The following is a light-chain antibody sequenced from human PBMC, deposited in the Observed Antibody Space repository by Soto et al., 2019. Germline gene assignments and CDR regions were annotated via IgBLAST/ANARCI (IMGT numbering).Light chain of an antibody. J-gene: IGKJ3*01. CDR3: QQLNSCPRT. V-gene: IGKV1-9*01. Sequence: IQLTQSPSSLSASIGDRVTITCRARQGISDSLAWYQQKPGKAPSLLIYAASTLRSGVPSRFSGSGSGTDFTLTINSLQPEDFATYYCQQLNSCPRTFGPGTKVDIK. CDR1: QGISDS. CDR2: AAS.